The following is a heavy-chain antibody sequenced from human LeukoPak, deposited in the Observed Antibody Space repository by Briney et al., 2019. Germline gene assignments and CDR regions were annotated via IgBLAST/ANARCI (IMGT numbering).Heavy chain of an antibody. CDR3: ARSQCDSSGLLL. CDR2: IYTSGST. CDR1: GGSISSGSYY. J-gene: IGHJ4*02. Sequence: SETLSLTCTVSGGSISSGSYYWSWIRQPAGKGLGWIGRIYTSGSTNYNPSLKSRVTISVDTSKNQFSLKLSSVTAADTAVYYCARSQCDSSGLLLWGQGTLVTVSS. D-gene: IGHD3-22*01. V-gene: IGHV4-61*02.